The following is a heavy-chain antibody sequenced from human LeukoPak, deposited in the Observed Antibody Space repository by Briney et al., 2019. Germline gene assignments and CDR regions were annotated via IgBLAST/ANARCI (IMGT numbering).Heavy chain of an antibody. CDR1: GYTFTSYG. CDR3: ARDPLVGPKQYYFDY. CDR2: ISAYNGNT. D-gene: IGHD1-26*01. Sequence: ASVKVSCKASGYTFTSYGISWVRQAPGQGLEWMGWISAYNGNTNYAQKLQGRVTMTTDTSTSTAYMELSSLRSEDTAVYYCARDPLVGPKQYYFDYWGQGTLVTVSS. V-gene: IGHV1-18*01. J-gene: IGHJ4*02.